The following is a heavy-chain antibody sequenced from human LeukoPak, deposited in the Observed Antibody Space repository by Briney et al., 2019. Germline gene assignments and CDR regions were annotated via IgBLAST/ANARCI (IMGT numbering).Heavy chain of an antibody. CDR2: INHSGST. CDR3: ARMYSSGWFSDY. D-gene: IGHD6-19*01. J-gene: IGHJ4*02. V-gene: IGHV4-39*07. Sequence: ASETLSLTCTVSGGSINTPNYYWGWIRQPPGKGLEWIGEINHSGSTNYNPSLKSRVTISVDTSKNQFSLKLSSVTAADTAVYYCARMYSSGWFSDYWGQGTLVTVSS. CDR1: GGSINTPNYY.